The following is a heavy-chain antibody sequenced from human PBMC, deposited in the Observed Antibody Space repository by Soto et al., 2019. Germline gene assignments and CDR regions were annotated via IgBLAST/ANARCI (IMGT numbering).Heavy chain of an antibody. D-gene: IGHD6-13*01. Sequence: QVQLVQSGAEVKKPGSSVKVSCKASGGTFSSYAISWVRQAPGQGLEWMGGIIPIFGTANYAQKFQGRVTITADESTSTAYRELSSLRSEDTAVYYCARVFLYAGAGITAALDYYYGMDVWRQGTTVTVSS. CDR1: GGTFSSYA. CDR2: IIPIFGTA. J-gene: IGHJ6*02. CDR3: ARVFLYAGAGITAALDYYYGMDV. V-gene: IGHV1-69*01.